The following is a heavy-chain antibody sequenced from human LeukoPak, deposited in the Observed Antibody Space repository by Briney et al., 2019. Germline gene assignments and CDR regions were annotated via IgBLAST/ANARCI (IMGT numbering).Heavy chain of an antibody. CDR1: GGSISSGDYY. J-gene: IGHJ2*01. Sequence: PSETLSLTCTVSGGSISSGDYYWSWIRQPPGRGLEWIGYIYYSGSTYYNPSLKSRVTISVDTSKNQFSLKLSSVTAADTAVYYCARAPPPWYFDLWGRGTLVTVSS. V-gene: IGHV4-30-4*08. CDR2: IYYSGST. CDR3: ARAPPPWYFDL.